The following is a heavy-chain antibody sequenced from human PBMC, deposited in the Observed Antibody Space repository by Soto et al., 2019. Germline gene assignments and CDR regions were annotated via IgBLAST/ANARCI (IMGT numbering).Heavy chain of an antibody. CDR2: ISGSGDST. Sequence: GGSLRLSCAASGFTFSSYGMHWVRQAPGKGLEWVSAISGSGDSTYYTDSVKGRFTISRDNSKNTLYLQMNSLRAEDTAVYYCARGGPGTYFDYWGQGTLVTVSS. CDR1: GFTFSSYG. V-gene: IGHV3-23*01. D-gene: IGHD6-13*01. CDR3: ARGGPGTYFDY. J-gene: IGHJ4*02.